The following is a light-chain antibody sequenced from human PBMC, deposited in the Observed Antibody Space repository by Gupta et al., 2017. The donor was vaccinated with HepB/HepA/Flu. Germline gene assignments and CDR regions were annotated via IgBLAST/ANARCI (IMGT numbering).Light chain of an antibody. CDR2: EVT. CDR1: SSDVGGYNY. J-gene: IGLJ2*01. Sequence: QSALTQPPSASGSPGQSVTISCTGTSSDVGGYNYVSWYQQHPGKVPKLLIYEVTKRPSGVPDRFSGSKSGNTASLTVSGLQAEDEADYYCGSYVGTNTVIFGGGTKLTVL. V-gene: IGLV2-8*01. CDR3: GSYVGTNTVI.